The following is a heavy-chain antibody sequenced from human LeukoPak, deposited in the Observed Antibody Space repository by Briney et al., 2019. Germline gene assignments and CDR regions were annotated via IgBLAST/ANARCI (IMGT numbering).Heavy chain of an antibody. J-gene: IGHJ4*02. V-gene: IGHV1-18*01. CDR1: GYSKNFYG. D-gene: IGHD2-15*01. CDR2: ISAQHGQT. Sequence: ASVKVSCKTSGYSKNFYGITWVRQVAGQGLERMGWISAQHGQTEYAPNSQDRVTMTTDTDMNTAYMELRSLRSDDTAVYYCARVETRVVVAATPIDYWGQGTLVTVSS. CDR3: ARVETRVVVAATPIDY.